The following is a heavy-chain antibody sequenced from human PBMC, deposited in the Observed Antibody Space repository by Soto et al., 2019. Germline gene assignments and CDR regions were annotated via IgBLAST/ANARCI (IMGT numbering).Heavy chain of an antibody. D-gene: IGHD3-22*01. CDR1: GFTFISYG. CDR3: AKDQGSSGYGPLDY. Sequence: GGSLRLSCAASGFTFISYGMHWGRQAPGKGLEWVAVISYDGSNKYYADSVKGRFTISRDNSKNTLYLQMNSLRAEDTAVYYCAKDQGSSGYGPLDYWGQGTLVTVSS. J-gene: IGHJ4*02. V-gene: IGHV3-30*18. CDR2: ISYDGSNK.